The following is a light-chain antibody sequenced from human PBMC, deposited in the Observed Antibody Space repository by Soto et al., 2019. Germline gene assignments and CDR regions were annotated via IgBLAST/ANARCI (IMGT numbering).Light chain of an antibody. Sequence: DIQMTQSPSSLSASVGDRVTITCRASNGINNHLAWYQQKPGKVPKLLIYASSTLQSGVPSRFSGSGSGTDFTLTISSLQPEDVATYYCQKYNVAPFTFGGGTKVEL. V-gene: IGKV1-27*01. CDR2: ASS. CDR1: NGINNH. CDR3: QKYNVAPFT. J-gene: IGKJ4*01.